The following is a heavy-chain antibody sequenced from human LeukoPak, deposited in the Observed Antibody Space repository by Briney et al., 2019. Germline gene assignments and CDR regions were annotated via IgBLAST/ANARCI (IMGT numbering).Heavy chain of an antibody. CDR1: GGTFSSYT. V-gene: IGHV1-69*02. Sequence: SVTVSCKASGGTFSSYTISWVRQAPGQGLEWMGRIIPILGIANYAQKFQGRVTITADKSTSTAYMELSSLRSEDTAVYYCASTVDYYGPGRLTTPNNWFDPWGQGTLVTVSS. CDR2: IIPILGIA. D-gene: IGHD3-10*01. CDR3: ASTVDYYGPGRLTTPNNWFDP. J-gene: IGHJ5*02.